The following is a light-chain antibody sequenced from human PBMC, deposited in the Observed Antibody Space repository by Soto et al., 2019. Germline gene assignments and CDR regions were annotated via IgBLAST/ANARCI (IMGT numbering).Light chain of an antibody. CDR2: DVS. CDR3: CSYTRSGTLI. J-gene: IGLJ1*01. Sequence: QSALTQPASVSGSPGQSITISCVGTSSDIGDYNYVSWYQQHPGKVPKVIIYDVSNRPSGVSYRFSATKSGNTASLTISGLPAEDEADYYCCSYTRSGTLIFGTGTKLTVL. V-gene: IGLV2-14*01. CDR1: SSDIGDYNY.